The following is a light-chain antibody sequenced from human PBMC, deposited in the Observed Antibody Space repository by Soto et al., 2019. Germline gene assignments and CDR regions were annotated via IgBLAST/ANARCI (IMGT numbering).Light chain of an antibody. CDR3: PPHVSSPLP. J-gene: IGKJ3*01. CDR1: QSVDSLY. Sequence: EVVLTQSPGTLSLSPGESAVLSCRASQSVDSLYLVWYQQRPGQPPRLLIFGASNRATGIPDRFSGSGSGTDFTLTIGKLEPEDFAVYYCPPHVSSPLPFGPGTKLEIK. CDR2: GAS. V-gene: IGKV3-20*01.